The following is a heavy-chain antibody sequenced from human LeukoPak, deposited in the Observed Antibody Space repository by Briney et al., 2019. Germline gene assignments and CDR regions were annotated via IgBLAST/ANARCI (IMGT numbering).Heavy chain of an antibody. J-gene: IGHJ5*02. D-gene: IGHD5-12*01. CDR3: AGSIIVATEENWFDP. V-gene: IGHV4-34*01. CDR2: INHRAST. Sequence: SETQSITCAVYGGSFSGYNWSWIRQPPGKGLEWIGEINHRASTNYNPSFKSRVTISVDTSKNQFSLKLSSVTAADTAVYYCAGSIIVATEENWFDPWGQGTLVTVSS. CDR1: GGSFSGYN.